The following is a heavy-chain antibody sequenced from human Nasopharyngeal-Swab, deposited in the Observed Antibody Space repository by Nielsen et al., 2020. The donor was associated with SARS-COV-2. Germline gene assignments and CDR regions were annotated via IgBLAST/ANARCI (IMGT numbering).Heavy chain of an antibody. Sequence: ASVKVSCKASGYTFTSYAMHWVRQAPGQRLEWMGWINAGNGNTKYSQKFRGRVTMTRDTSASTAYMELSSLRSEDTAVYYCARDHRGRSIYFMDVWGQGTTVTVSS. D-gene: IGHD3-3*02. J-gene: IGHJ6*02. CDR3: ARDHRGRSIYFMDV. CDR2: INAGNGNT. V-gene: IGHV1-3*01. CDR1: GYTFTSYA.